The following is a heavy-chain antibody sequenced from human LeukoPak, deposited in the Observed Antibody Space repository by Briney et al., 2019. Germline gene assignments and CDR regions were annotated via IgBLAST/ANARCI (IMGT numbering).Heavy chain of an antibody. CDR3: ARDRGYYRWGAFDI. Sequence: PSETLSLTCAVSGGSISTPNYYWGWIRQPPGKGLEWIGNIFYSGGTYYSPSLKSRVTISVDKSKNQFSLKLSSVTAADTAVYYCARDRGYYRWGAFDIWGQGTMVTVSS. J-gene: IGHJ3*02. CDR2: IFYSGGT. V-gene: IGHV4-39*07. CDR1: GGSISTPNYY. D-gene: IGHD3-22*01.